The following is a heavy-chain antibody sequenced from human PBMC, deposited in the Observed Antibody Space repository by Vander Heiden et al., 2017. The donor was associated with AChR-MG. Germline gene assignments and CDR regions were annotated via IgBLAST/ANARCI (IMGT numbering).Heavy chain of an antibody. CDR2: IKSKTDGGTT. Sequence: VLLLASGGALVKPGGSLRRTRAASGLATSNAWMGWVRQGQGKGLEWVGGIKSKTDGGTTDYAAPVKGRFTISRDDSKNTLYLQMNSLRAEDTAVYYCTASRYNWNGVDDYWGQGTLVTVSS. D-gene: IGHD1-20*01. J-gene: IGHJ4*02. CDR3: TASRYNWNGVDDY. V-gene: IGHV3-15*02. CDR1: GLATSNAW.